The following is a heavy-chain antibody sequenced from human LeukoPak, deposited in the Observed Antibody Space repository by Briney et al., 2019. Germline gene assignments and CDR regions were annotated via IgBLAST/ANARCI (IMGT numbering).Heavy chain of an antibody. Sequence: GGSLRLSCAASGFSFSFYRMDWVRQAPGKGLEWVSSISSSSSYIYYADSVKGRFTISRDNAENSLYLQMNSLRAEDTAVYYCARDLDYGSGDYWGQGTLVIVSS. V-gene: IGHV3-21*01. CDR1: GFSFSFYR. CDR2: ISSSSSYI. D-gene: IGHD3-10*01. J-gene: IGHJ4*02. CDR3: ARDLDYGSGDY.